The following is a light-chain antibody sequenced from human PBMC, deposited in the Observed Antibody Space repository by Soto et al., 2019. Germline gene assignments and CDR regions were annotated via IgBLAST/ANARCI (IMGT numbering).Light chain of an antibody. CDR2: DVS. CDR1: SSDVGGYNY. CDR3: SSYTSSSTYV. V-gene: IGLV2-14*01. J-gene: IGLJ1*01. Sequence: SVLTQPASVSGXXXXSITISCTGTSSDVGGYNYVSWYQQHPGKAPKLMIYDVSNRPSGISNRFSGSKSGNTASLTISGLQAEDEADYYCSSYTSSSTYVFGTGTKVTVL.